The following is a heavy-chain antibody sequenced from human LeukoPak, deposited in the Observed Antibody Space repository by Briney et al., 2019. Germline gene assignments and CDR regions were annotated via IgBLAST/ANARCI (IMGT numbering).Heavy chain of an antibody. D-gene: IGHD4-17*01. Sequence: GRSLRLSCAASGFTFSSYGMHWVRQAPGKGLEWVAVIWYDGSNKYYADSVKGRFTISRDNSKNTLYLQMNSLRAEDTAVYYCARVRDGDYLFDYWGQGTLVTVSS. V-gene: IGHV3-33*01. CDR2: IWYDGSNK. CDR3: ARVRDGDYLFDY. CDR1: GFTFSSYG. J-gene: IGHJ4*02.